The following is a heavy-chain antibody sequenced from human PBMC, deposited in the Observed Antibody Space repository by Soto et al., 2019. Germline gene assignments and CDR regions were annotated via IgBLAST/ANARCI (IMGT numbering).Heavy chain of an antibody. CDR2: ISSNGGST. D-gene: IGHD5-18*01. Sequence: GGSLRLSCSASGFTFSSYAMHWVRQAPGKGLEYVSAISSNGGSTYYADSVKGGFTISRDNSKNTLYLQMSSLRAEDTAVYYCVKVNRLQLVEGDYWGQGTLVTVSS. V-gene: IGHV3-64D*08. J-gene: IGHJ4*02. CDR1: GFTFSSYA. CDR3: VKVNRLQLVEGDY.